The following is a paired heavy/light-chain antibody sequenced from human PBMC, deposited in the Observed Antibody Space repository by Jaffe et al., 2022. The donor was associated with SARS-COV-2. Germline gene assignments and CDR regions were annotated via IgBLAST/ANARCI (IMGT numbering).Heavy chain of an antibody. Sequence: QVQLQESGPGLVKPSETLSLTCIVSGGSISSYYWSWIRQPPGKGLEWIGYVYYTGGTNYHPSFKSRVTISVDTSKNQFSLKLSSVTAADTAVYYCARDFPGSVSIYGLDVWGQGTMVTVSS. V-gene: IGHV4-59*01. CDR1: GGSISSYY. CDR3: ARDFPGSVSIYGLDV. D-gene: IGHD2-8*02. J-gene: IGHJ6*02. CDR2: VYYTGGT.
Light chain of an antibody. J-gene: IGLJ3*02. CDR1: DIGSKS. V-gene: IGLV3-21*02. Sequence: SYVLTQAPSVSVAPGQTARINCGGNDIGSKSVHWYQQKPGQAPVLVVYDDSDRPSGIPERFSGSNSGNTATLTISRVEVGDEADYYCQVWENGNEYWVFGGGTKLAVL. CDR3: QVWENGNEYWV. CDR2: DDS.